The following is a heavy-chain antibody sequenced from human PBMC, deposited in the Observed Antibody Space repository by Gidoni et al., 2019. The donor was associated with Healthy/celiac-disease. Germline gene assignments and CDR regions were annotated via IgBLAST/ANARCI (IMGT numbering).Heavy chain of an antibody. CDR1: GISLSTSGVG. CDR2: ICWDDDK. CDR3: AYNTLLLGFDP. J-gene: IGHJ5*02. Sequence: QITLKESGPTLVKPTQTLTLTCTLSGISLSTSGVGVGWIRQPPGKALEWLALICWDDDKRYSPSLKSRLTITKDTSKNQVVLTMTNMDPVDTATYYCAYNTLLLGFDPWGQGTLVTVSS. V-gene: IGHV2-5*02. D-gene: IGHD2-8*02.